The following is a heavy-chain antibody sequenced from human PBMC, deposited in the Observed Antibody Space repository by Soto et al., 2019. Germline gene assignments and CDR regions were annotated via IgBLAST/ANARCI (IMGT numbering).Heavy chain of an antibody. Sequence: SETLSLTCTVSGGSISSSSYYWVWIRQPPGKGLEWIGSIYYSGSTYYNPSLKSRVTISVDTSKNQFSLKLSSVTAADTAVYYCAPMTTVTKRGGGYFDYWGQGTLVTVSS. V-gene: IGHV4-39*01. CDR2: IYYSGST. D-gene: IGHD4-17*01. CDR1: GGSISSSSYY. J-gene: IGHJ4*02. CDR3: APMTTVTKRGGGYFDY.